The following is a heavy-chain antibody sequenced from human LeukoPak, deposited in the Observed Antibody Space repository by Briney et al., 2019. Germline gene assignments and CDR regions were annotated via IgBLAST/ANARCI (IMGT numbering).Heavy chain of an antibody. CDR2: ISSNGGST. D-gene: IGHD1-14*01. CDR1: GFTFSSYA. J-gene: IGHJ4*02. Sequence: PGGSLRLSCAASGFTFSSYAMHWVRQAPGKGLEYVSAISSNGGSTYYANSVKGRFTISRDNSKNTLYLQMNSLRAEDTAVYYCARARNLRAFDYWGQGTLVTVSS. V-gene: IGHV3-64*01. CDR3: ARARNLRAFDY.